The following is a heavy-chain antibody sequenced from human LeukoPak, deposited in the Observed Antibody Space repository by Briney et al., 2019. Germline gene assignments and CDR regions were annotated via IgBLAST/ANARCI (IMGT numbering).Heavy chain of an antibody. Sequence: PSETLSLTCTVSGYSISSGYYWGWIRQPPGKGLEWIGEINHSGSTNYNPSLKSRVTISVDTSKNQFSLKLSSVTAADTAVYYCARKRRTITMRPYYYYMDVWGKGTTVTVSS. CDR2: INHSGST. D-gene: IGHD3-22*01. V-gene: IGHV4-38-2*02. CDR1: GYSISSGYY. CDR3: ARKRRTITMRPYYYYMDV. J-gene: IGHJ6*03.